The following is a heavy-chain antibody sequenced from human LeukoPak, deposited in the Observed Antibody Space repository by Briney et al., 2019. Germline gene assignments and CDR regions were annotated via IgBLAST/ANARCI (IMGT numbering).Heavy chain of an antibody. CDR1: GGSFSGYY. J-gene: IGHJ4*02. D-gene: IGHD6-13*01. CDR2: INHSGST. Sequence: SETLSLTCAVYGGSFSGYYWSWIRQPPGKGLEWIGEINHSGSTNYNPSLKSRVTISVDTSKNQFSLKLSTVTAADTAVYYCARGFPGIAAAGTEYFDYWGQGTLVTVSS. V-gene: IGHV4-34*01. CDR3: ARGFPGIAAAGTEYFDY.